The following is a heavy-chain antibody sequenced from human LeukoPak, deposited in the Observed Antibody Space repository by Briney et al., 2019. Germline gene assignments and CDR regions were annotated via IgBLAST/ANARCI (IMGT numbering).Heavy chain of an antibody. CDR2: INHSGST. CDR1: GGSFSGYY. V-gene: IGHV4-34*01. D-gene: IGHD3-3*01. CDR3: GRWRPRTLRFLEWLLYGAFDI. J-gene: IGHJ3*02. Sequence: ASETLSLTCAVYGGSFSGYYWSWIRQPPGKGLEWIGEINHSGSTNYNPSLKSRVTISVDTSKNQFSLKLSSVTAADTAVYYCGRWRPRTLRFLEWLLYGAFDIWGQGTMVTVSS.